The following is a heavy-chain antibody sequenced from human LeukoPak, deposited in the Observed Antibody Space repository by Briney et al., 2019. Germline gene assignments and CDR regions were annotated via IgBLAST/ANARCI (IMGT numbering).Heavy chain of an antibody. V-gene: IGHV3-11*04. CDR2: ISSSGSTI. CDR1: GFTVSGNY. D-gene: IGHD3-10*02. CDR3: AELGITMIGGV. Sequence: GGSLRLSCAVSGFTVSGNYMSWVRKAPGKGLEWVSYISSSGSTIYYADSVKGRFTISRDNAKNSLYLQMNSLRAEDTAVYYCAELGITMIGGVWGKGTTVTISS. J-gene: IGHJ6*04.